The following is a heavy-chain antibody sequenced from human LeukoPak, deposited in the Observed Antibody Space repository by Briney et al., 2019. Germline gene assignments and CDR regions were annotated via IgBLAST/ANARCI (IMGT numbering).Heavy chain of an antibody. D-gene: IGHD2-2*03. CDR1: GYTFTGYY. CDR2: INPNSGGT. V-gene: IGHV1-2*02. J-gene: IGHJ3*02. CDR3: ARGPRGYCSSTSCYEDI. Sequence: ASVKVSCKASGYTFTGYYMHWVRQAPGQGLEWMGWINPNSGGTNYAQKFQGRVTMTRDTSISTAYMELSRLRSDDTAVYYCARGPRGYCSSTSCYEDIWGQGTMVTVSS.